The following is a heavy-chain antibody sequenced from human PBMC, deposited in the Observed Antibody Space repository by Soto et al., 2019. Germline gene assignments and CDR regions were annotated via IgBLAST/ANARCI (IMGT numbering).Heavy chain of an antibody. V-gene: IGHV3-23*01. CDR1: GLTSSSYA. Sequence: EVQLLESGGGLVQPGGSLRLSCAASGLTSSSYAMSWVRQAPGKGLEWVSGISGTGDSTYYADSVKGRFTISRDNPKNTLYLQMNSLRAEDTAVYYCANSWWFDPWGQGTLVTVSS. CDR2: ISGTGDST. J-gene: IGHJ5*02. CDR3: ANSWWFDP.